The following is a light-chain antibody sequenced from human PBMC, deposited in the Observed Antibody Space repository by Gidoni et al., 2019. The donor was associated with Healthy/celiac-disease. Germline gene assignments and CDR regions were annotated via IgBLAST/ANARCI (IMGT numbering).Light chain of an antibody. V-gene: IGKV1-39*01. CDR3: QQSYSTLFT. CDR1: QSISSY. Sequence: DIQMTQSPSSLSASVGDRVTITCRASQSISSYLHWYQQKPGKAPKLLIYAASSLQSGVPSRFSGSGSGTDFTLTISSLQPEDVATDYCQQSYSTLFTFGPGTKVDIK. CDR2: AAS. J-gene: IGKJ3*01.